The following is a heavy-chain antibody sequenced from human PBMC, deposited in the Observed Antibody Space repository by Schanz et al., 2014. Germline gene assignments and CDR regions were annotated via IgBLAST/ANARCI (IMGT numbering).Heavy chain of an antibody. CDR3: AKDGPGGSGSYSADGGMDV. CDR1: GFTFSSYS. CDR2: ISGSSRTI. Sequence: EVQLVESGGGLVQPGGSLRLSCTASGFTFSSYSMNWVRQAPGKGLEWVSYISGSSRTIYYADSMKGRFTVSRDNSKSTLYLQMNSLRAEDTAVYYCAKDGPGGSGSYSADGGMDVWGQGTTVTVSS. V-gene: IGHV3-48*01. J-gene: IGHJ6*02. D-gene: IGHD3-10*01.